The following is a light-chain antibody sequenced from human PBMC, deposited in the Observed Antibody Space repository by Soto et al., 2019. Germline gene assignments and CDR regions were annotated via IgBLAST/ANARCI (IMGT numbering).Light chain of an antibody. V-gene: IGKV3-20*01. CDR3: QQYGSSRKTP. Sequence: EIVLTQSPGTLSLSPGERATLSCRASQSVSSSYLAWYQQKPGQAPRLLIYGASSRATGIPDRFSGSGSGTDFTLTISRLEPEVFAVYYCQQYGSSRKTPFGQGTRLEIK. CDR2: GAS. J-gene: IGKJ5*01. CDR1: QSVSSSY.